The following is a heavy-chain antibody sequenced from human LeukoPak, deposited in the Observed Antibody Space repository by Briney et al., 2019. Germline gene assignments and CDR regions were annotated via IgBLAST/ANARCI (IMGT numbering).Heavy chain of an antibody. CDR3: ARALSASPPGRY. J-gene: IGHJ4*02. CDR2: INFKSEDI. CDR1: GFTFSSHN. V-gene: IGHV3-48*01. Sequence: GGSLRLSCAASGFTFSSHNMNWVRQAPGKGLEWISFINFKSEDIRYADSVEGRFIISRDNARKSLYLHMNSLRAEDTAVYYCARALSASPPGRYWGQGTLVTVSS.